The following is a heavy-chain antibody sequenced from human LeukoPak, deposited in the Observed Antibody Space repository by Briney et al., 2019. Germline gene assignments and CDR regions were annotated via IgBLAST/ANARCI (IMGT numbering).Heavy chain of an antibody. CDR2: IIPILGIA. Sequence: GASVKVSCKASGGTFSSYTISWVQQAPGQGLEWMGRIIPILGIANYAQKFQGRVTITADKSTSTAYMELSSLRSDDTAVYYCARDRWSSSSSNYYYYYMDVWGKGTTVTVSS. CDR3: ARDRWSSSSSNYYYYYMDV. V-gene: IGHV1-69*04. CDR1: GGTFSSYT. J-gene: IGHJ6*03. D-gene: IGHD6-6*01.